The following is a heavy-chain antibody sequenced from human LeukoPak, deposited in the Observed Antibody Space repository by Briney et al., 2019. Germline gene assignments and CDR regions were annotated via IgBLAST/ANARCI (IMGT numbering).Heavy chain of an antibody. D-gene: IGHD3-22*01. J-gene: IGHJ4*02. CDR2: IYYSGST. CDR3: ARGYSGYPVDY. Sequence: SETLSLTCTVPGGSISSYYWSWIRQPPGKGLEWIGYIYYSGSTNYTPSLKSRVTISVDTPKNQFSLKLSSVTAADTAVYYCARGYSGYPVDYWGQGTLVTVSS. CDR1: GGSISSYY. V-gene: IGHV4-59*01.